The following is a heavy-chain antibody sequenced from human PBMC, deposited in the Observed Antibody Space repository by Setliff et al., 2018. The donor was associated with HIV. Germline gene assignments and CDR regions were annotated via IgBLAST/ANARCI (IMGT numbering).Heavy chain of an antibody. J-gene: IGHJ5*02. Sequence: GGSLRLSCAASGFTFSSYWMHWVRQAPGKGLVWVSHISHDGSSTNYADSVKGRFTISRDNAKNTLYLQMNSLRAEDTAVYYCARDRKSGSYQGGFDPWGQGTLVTVSS. CDR1: GFTFSSYW. CDR2: ISHDGSST. V-gene: IGHV3-74*01. CDR3: ARDRKSGSYQGGFDP. D-gene: IGHD1-26*01.